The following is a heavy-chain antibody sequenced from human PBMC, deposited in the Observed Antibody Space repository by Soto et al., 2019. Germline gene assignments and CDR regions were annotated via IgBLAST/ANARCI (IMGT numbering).Heavy chain of an antibody. V-gene: IGHV4-61*01. CDR3: ARYCSSVPCQGFDP. D-gene: IGHD2-2*01. Sequence: PSETLSLTCTVSGGSVSSVSYYWSWIRQPPGKGLEWIGYIYYSGSTNYNPSLKSRVTMSVDTSKNQFSLKLSSVTAADTAVYYRARYCSSVPCQGFDPWGQGTLGT. CDR2: IYYSGST. CDR1: GGSVSSVSYY. J-gene: IGHJ5*02.